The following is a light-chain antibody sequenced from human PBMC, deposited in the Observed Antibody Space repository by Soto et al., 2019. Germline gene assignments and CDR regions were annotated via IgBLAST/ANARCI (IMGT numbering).Light chain of an antibody. CDR2: KVS. Sequence: QSVLTQPASVSGSPGQSITISCTGTSSDVGGYNYVSWYQQHPGKAPKLMIFKVSNRPSGVSNRFSGSKSGNTASLPFSGLQAEDEADYYCSSYTSSRTLVFXTGTKVTVL. V-gene: IGLV2-14*01. CDR1: SSDVGGYNY. CDR3: SSYTSSRTLV. J-gene: IGLJ1*01.